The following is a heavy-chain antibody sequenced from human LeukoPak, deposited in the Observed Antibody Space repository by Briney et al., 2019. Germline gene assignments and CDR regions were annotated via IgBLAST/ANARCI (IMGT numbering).Heavy chain of an antibody. D-gene: IGHD4-17*01. V-gene: IGHV3-21*01. CDR1: GFTFSSYS. J-gene: IGHJ4*02. CDR2: ISSSSGYI. CDR3: ARYGDGGTGDY. Sequence: KSGGSLRLSCAASGFTFSSYSMNWVRQAPGKGLEWVSSISSSSGYIYYADSVKGRFTISRDNAKNSLYLQMNSLRAEDTAVYYCARYGDGGTGDYWGQGTLVTVSS.